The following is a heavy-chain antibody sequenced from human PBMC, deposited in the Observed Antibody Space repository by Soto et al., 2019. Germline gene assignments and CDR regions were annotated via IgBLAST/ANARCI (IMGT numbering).Heavy chain of an antibody. Sequence: EVQLLESGGGLLQPGGSLRLSCAASGFTFSTYAMNWVRQAPGNGLEWVSAISGSGGSIHYADSVKGRFTISRDNSKNTLYLQMNSLRDEDTAVYHCVKGYWKGDVWGQGTTVNVSS. CDR3: VKGYWKGDV. J-gene: IGHJ6*02. V-gene: IGHV3-23*01. CDR1: GFTFSTYA. CDR2: ISGSGGSI. D-gene: IGHD1-1*01.